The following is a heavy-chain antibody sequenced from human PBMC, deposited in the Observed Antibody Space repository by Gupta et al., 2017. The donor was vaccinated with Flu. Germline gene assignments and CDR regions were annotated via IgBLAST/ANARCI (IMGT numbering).Heavy chain of an antibody. D-gene: IGHD6-19*01. CDR3: AKDMRGGGSGWYVFDY. CDR1: GFTFDDYT. V-gene: IGHV3-43*01. Sequence: EVQLVESGGVVVQPGGSLRLSCAASGFTFDDYTMHWVRQAPGKGLEWVSLISWDGGSTYYADSVKGRFTISRDNSKNSLYLQMNSLRTEDTALYYCAKDMRGGGSGWYVFDYWGQGTLVTVSS. CDR2: ISWDGGST. J-gene: IGHJ4*02.